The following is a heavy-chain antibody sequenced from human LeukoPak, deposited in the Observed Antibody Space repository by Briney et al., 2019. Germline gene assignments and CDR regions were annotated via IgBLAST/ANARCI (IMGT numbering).Heavy chain of an antibody. D-gene: IGHD4-17*01. CDR1: GYTLTELS. Sequence: ASVKVSCKVSGYTLTELSMRWVRQAPGKGLEWMGGFDPEDGETIYAQKFQGRVTMTEDASTDTAYMELSSLRSEDTAVYYCATYYDYGDSSPDYWGQGTLVTVSS. CDR3: ATYYDYGDSSPDY. CDR2: FDPEDGET. V-gene: IGHV1-24*01. J-gene: IGHJ4*02.